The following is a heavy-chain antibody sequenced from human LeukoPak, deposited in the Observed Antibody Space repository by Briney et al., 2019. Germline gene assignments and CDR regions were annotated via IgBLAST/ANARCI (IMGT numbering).Heavy chain of an antibody. V-gene: IGHV5-51*01. Sequence: GRSLKISCKASGYTFSNYWIAWVRQKLGKGLEWMGFIYPDNSDTRYSPSFQGQFTISDDKSTNTAYLQLTTLEASDTALYFCARIVSSSNSWFDPWGQGTLVTVSS. CDR1: GYTFSNYW. CDR2: IYPDNSDT. CDR3: ARIVSSSNSWFDP. D-gene: IGHD2/OR15-2a*01. J-gene: IGHJ5*02.